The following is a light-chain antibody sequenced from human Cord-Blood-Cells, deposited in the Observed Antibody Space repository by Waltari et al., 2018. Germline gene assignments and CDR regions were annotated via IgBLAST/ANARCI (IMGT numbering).Light chain of an antibody. CDR2: SAS. J-gene: IGKJ3*01. CDR3: QQSYSTPFT. CDR1: QSISSY. V-gene: IGKV1-39*01. Sequence: DIQMTQSPSSLSASVGDRVTITCRASQSISSYLNWYQQKPGKAPKLLIYSASSLKSGVPSRFSGNGSGTNFTLTISRLQPEDFATYYCQQSYSTPFTFGPGTKVDIK.